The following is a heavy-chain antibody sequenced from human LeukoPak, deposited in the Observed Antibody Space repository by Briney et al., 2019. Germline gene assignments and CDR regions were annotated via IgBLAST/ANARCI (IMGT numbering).Heavy chain of an antibody. CDR3: ARDQTISARPFDY. J-gene: IGHJ4*02. Sequence: ASVKVSCKASGYTFTGYYMHWVRQAPGQGLEWMGWINPNSGGTNYAQKFQGRVTMTRDTSISTAYMELSRLTSDDTAVYYCARDQTISARPFDYWGQGTLVTVSS. V-gene: IGHV1-2*02. D-gene: IGHD6-6*01. CDR2: INPNSGGT. CDR1: GYTFTGYY.